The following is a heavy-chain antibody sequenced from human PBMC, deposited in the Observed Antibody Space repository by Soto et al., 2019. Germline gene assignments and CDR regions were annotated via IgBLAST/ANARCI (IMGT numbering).Heavy chain of an antibody. V-gene: IGHV3-21*01. J-gene: IGHJ4*02. CDR3: ARAPSPAAITIDY. Sequence: PGGSLRLSCAASGFTFSSYSMNWVRQAPGKGLEWVSSISSSSSYIYYADSVKGRFTISRDNAKNSLYLQMNSLRAEDTAVYYCARAPSPAAITIDYWGQGTLVTVSS. CDR2: ISSSSSYI. CDR1: GFTFSSYS. D-gene: IGHD2-2*02.